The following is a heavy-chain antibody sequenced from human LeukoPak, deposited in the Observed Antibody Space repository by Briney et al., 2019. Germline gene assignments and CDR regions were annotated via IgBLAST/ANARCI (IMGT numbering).Heavy chain of an antibody. CDR3: ARLRDLYNIFDY. CDR1: GGSITNYF. V-gene: IGHV4-59*12. Sequence: SETLSLTCTVSGGSITNYFWSWLRQPPGKGLEWIGYIYYSGSTNYNPSLKSRVTISVDTSKNQFSLKLSSVTAADTAVYYCARLRDLYNIFDYWGQGTLVTVSS. CDR2: IYYSGST. D-gene: IGHD1-1*01. J-gene: IGHJ4*02.